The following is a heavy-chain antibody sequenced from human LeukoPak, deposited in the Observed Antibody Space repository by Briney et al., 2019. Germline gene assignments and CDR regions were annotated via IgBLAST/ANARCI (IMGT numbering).Heavy chain of an antibody. Sequence: GGTLRLSCSVSGFTFSTYVMHWVRQAPGKGLEYVSAISSNGDNTYYADSVKGRFTISRDNSKNTLYLQMSSLRADDTAVYYCVRGTGYWGQGTLVTVS. V-gene: IGHV3-64D*06. CDR3: VRGTGY. J-gene: IGHJ4*02. CDR1: GFTFSTYV. CDR2: ISSNGDNT.